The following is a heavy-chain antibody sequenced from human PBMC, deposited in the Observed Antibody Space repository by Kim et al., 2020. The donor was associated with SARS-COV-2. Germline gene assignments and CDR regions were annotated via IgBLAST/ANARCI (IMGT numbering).Heavy chain of an antibody. J-gene: IGHJ4*02. CDR1: GFTFSSYE. V-gene: IGHV3-48*03. D-gene: IGHD6-13*01. Sequence: GGSLRLSCAASGFTFSSYEMNWVRQAPGKGLEWVSYISSSGTTIYNGDSVKGRFTISRDNAKNSLYLQMNSLRAEDTALYYCARVTQQLVRHWGQGTLVT. CDR2: ISSSGTTI. CDR3: ARVTQQLVRH.